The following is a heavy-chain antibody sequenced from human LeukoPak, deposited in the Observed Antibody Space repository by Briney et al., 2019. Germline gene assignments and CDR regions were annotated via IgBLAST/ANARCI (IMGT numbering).Heavy chain of an antibody. CDR1: GFSLTTYKVG. J-gene: IGHJ4*02. CDR3: AYTDGYGSSWFFDH. V-gene: IGHV2-5*02. D-gene: IGHD6-13*01. CDR2: IYWDDDK. Sequence: SGPTLVKPTQTLTLTCTFSGFSLTTYKVGVGWIRQPPGKALEWLALIYWDDDKRDSPSLSSRLTITKDTSRNQVDLTLTNMAPMDTATYYCAYTDGYGSSWFFDHWGQGILVTVSS.